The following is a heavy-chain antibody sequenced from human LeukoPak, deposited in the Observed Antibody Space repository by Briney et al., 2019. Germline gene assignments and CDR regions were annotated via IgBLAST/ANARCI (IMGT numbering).Heavy chain of an antibody. D-gene: IGHD3-22*01. V-gene: IGHV3-23*01. CDR3: AKVGSYHDFDY. CDR2: ITGSGGST. J-gene: IGHJ4*02. CDR1: GFTFSSYG. Sequence: GGTLRLSCAASGFTFSSYGMSWVRQAPGKGLEWVSGITGSGGSTYYADSVKGRFTISRDNSKNTLYLQMNSLREEDTAVYYCAKVGSYHDFDYWGQGTLVTVSS.